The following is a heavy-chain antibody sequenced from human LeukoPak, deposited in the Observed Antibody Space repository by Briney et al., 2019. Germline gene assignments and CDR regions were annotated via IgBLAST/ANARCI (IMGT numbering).Heavy chain of an antibody. V-gene: IGHV3-30*18. CDR1: GFTFSSYG. Sequence: GGSLRLSCAASGFTFSSYGMHWVRQAPGKGLEWVAVISYDGSNKCYADSVKGRFTISRDNSKNTLYLQMNSLRAEDTAVYYCAKDRGRLGELSSYWGQGTLVTVSS. CDR2: ISYDGSNK. CDR3: AKDRGRLGELSSY. J-gene: IGHJ4*02. D-gene: IGHD3-16*02.